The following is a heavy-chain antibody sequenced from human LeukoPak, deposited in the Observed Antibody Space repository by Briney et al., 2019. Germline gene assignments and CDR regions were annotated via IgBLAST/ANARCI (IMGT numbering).Heavy chain of an antibody. CDR3: AKVRYCNGDDCHYAEYFQD. CDR1: GFTFSHYG. V-gene: IGHV3-30*02. D-gene: IGHD2-15*01. CDR2: IRYDGTNK. Sequence: SGGSLRLSCAASGFTFSHYGMHWVRQAPGKGLEWVAVIRYDGTNKYYADSVKGRFTIFRDNSKNTLSLQMNSLRAEDTAVYYCAKVRYCNGDDCHYAEYFQDWGQGTLVTVSS. J-gene: IGHJ1*01.